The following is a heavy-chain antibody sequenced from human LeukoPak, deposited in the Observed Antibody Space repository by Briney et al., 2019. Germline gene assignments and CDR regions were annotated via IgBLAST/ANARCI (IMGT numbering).Heavy chain of an antibody. J-gene: IGHJ6*02. CDR1: GGTLNSFA. CDR3: ASRYCSDGRCDSSYYYYYGMDV. V-gene: IGHV1-69*13. CDR2: IFPIFGTA. Sequence: PSVKLSCKASGGTLNSFAISWVRQAPGQGLEWMGGIFPIFGTANFAQKFQGGVTITADESTNTAYMELSSLRSEDTAVYYCASRYCSDGRCDSSYYYYYGMDVWGQGTTVTVSS. D-gene: IGHD2-15*01.